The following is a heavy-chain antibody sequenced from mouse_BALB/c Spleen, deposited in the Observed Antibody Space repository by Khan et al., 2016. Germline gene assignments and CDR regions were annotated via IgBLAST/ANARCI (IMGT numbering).Heavy chain of an antibody. J-gene: IGHJ3*01. V-gene: IGHV3-2*02. CDR1: GYSITSDYA. CDR2: IHSSGDT. Sequence: EVQLQESGPGLVKPSQSLSLTCTVTGYSITSDYAWNWIRQFPGNKLEWMGYIHSSGDTHYNPSLKSRISITRDTSKNHFFLHLTSVTAEDTATYYCAREDYSWFSYWGQGTLVTVSA. CDR3: AREDYSWFSY. D-gene: IGHD1-1*02.